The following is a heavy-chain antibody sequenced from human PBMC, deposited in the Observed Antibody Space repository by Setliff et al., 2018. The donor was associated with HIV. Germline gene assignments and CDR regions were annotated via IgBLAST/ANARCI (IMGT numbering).Heavy chain of an antibody. D-gene: IGHD5-12*01. Sequence: LSLTCTVSGGSVSDTSYYWGWIRQPPGRVLEWLANVYYSGGTYYNPSLNSRVTISVDTSRNQFSLKLTSVTAADTALYFCARLGDSGYDFRGYFDYWGQGKLVTVSS. V-gene: IGHV4-39*01. CDR1: GGSVSDTSYY. CDR3: ARLGDSGYDFRGYFDY. CDR2: VYYSGGT. J-gene: IGHJ4*02.